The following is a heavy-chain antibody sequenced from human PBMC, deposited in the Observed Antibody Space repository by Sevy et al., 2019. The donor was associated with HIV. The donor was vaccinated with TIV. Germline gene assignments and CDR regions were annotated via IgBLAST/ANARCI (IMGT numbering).Heavy chain of an antibody. V-gene: IGHV3-30-3*01. Sequence: GGSLRLSCAVSGFSFSHYAFHWVRQAPGKGLEWVSLISYDGTYKYYADSVKGRFTISRDNSKNTLYLQMNSLRGNDTAAYYRARVAISHCTHDGYHRFDYWGPGALVTVSS. CDR2: ISYDGTYK. CDR1: GFSFSHYA. J-gene: IGHJ4*02. D-gene: IGHD2-8*01. CDR3: ARVAISHCTHDGYHRFDY.